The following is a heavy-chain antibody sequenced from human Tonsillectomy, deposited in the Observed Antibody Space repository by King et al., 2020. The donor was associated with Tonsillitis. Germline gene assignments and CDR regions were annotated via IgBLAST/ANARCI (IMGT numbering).Heavy chain of an antibody. D-gene: IGHD5-18*01. CDR1: GFTFGNYW. V-gene: IGHV3-74*01. Sequence: VQLVESGGGLVQPGGSLRLSCAASGFTFGNYWIHWVRQTPGKGLVWVSCINSDGSNTTYADSVKGRFTISRDNAKNTLFLQVNNLRAEDTAVYFCAGGGRFSYGSFDYWGQGTLVTVSS. J-gene: IGHJ4*02. CDR3: AGGGRFSYGSFDY. CDR2: INSDGSNT.